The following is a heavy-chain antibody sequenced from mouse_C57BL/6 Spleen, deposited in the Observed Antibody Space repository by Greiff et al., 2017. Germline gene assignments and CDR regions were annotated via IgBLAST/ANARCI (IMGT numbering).Heavy chain of an antibody. CDR2: IDPSDGAT. CDR1: GYTFTSYW. V-gene: IGHV1-52*01. Sequence: VQLQQSGAELVRPGSSVKLSCKASGYTFTSYWMHWVKQRPIQGLEWIGNIDPSDGATNYNQKFKDKATLTVDKSSSTAYMQLSSLTSEDAAVYYCARGTGRYFDYWGQGTTLTVSS. D-gene: IGHD4-1*01. CDR3: ARGTGRYFDY. J-gene: IGHJ2*01.